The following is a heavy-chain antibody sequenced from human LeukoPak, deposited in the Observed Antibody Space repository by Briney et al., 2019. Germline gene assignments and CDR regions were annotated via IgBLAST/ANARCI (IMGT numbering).Heavy chain of an antibody. V-gene: IGHV4-59*01. D-gene: IGHD5-12*01. CDR2: IYYSGST. J-gene: IGHJ4*02. Sequence: KPSETLSLTCTVSGGSISSYYWSWIRQPPGKGLEWIGYIYYSGSTNYNPSLKSRVTISVDTSKKQFSLKLNSVTAADTAVYYCARGYSGYDPTYFDYWGQGTLVTVSS. CDR1: GGSISSYY. CDR3: ARGYSGYDPTYFDY.